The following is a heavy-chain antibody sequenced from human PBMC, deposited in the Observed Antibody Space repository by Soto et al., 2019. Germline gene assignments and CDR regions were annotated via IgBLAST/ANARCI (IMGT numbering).Heavy chain of an antibody. CDR3: ARDQGYNAFDI. J-gene: IGHJ3*02. CDR1: GYTFTGYY. Sequence: ASVKVSCKASGYTFTGYYMHWVRQAPGQGLEWMGWINPNSGGTNYAQKFQGWVTMTRDTSISTAYMELSRLRSDDTAMYYCARDQGYNAFDIWGQGTMVTVSS. CDR2: INPNSGGT. V-gene: IGHV1-2*04. D-gene: IGHD5-12*01.